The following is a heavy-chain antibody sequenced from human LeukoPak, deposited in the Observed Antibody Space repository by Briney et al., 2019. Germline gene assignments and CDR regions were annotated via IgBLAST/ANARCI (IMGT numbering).Heavy chain of an antibody. CDR3: ARATYYYDSSGYYYTYYFDY. CDR1: GGSISSSSYY. V-gene: IGHV4-39*07. CDR2: IYYSGST. J-gene: IGHJ4*02. D-gene: IGHD3-22*01. Sequence: SETLSLTCTVSGGSISSSSYYWGWIRQPPGKGLEWIGSIYYSGSTNYNPSLKSRVTISVDTSKNQFSLKLSSVTAADTAVYYCARATYYYDSSGYYYTYYFDYWGQGTLVTVSS.